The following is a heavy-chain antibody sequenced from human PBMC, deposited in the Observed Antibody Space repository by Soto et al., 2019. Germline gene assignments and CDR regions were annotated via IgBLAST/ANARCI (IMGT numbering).Heavy chain of an antibody. CDR2: IYSGGST. J-gene: IGHJ4*02. CDR3: ARRHYYGSD. V-gene: IGHV3-66*04. Sequence: EVKLVESGGGLVQPGWSLRLSCAVSGFTVSSNYMTWVRQAPGKGLECVSIIYSGGSTDYADSVKARFIISRDNSKNTLYLQMNSQRVEDTAVYYCARRHYYGSDWGQGTLVTVSS. CDR1: GFTVSSNY. D-gene: IGHD3-10*01.